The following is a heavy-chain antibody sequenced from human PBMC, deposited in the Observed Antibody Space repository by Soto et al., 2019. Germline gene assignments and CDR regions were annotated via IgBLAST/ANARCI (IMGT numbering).Heavy chain of an antibody. CDR1: GYTFTSYD. V-gene: IGHV1-8*02. CDR3: ARGLSQGWFDP. J-gene: IGHJ5*02. CDR2: MNPNSGNT. Sequence: QVQLVQSGAEVKKPGASVKVSCKASGYTFTSYDINWVRQATGQGLEWMGWMNPNSGNTGYAQKFQDRVTMTNNISISTAYMQLSRLRSDDTAVYYCARGLSQGWFDPWGQGTLVTVSS.